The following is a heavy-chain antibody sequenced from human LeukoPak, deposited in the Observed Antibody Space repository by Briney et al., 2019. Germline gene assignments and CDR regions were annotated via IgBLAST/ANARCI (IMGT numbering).Heavy chain of an antibody. Sequence: SETLSLTCTVFGGSISGYYWSWIRQPAGKGLKWIGRIYTSGSTNYNPSLKSRVTMSVDTSKNQFSLKLSSVTVADTAVYYCARLNWNDGLHWFDPWGQGTLVTVSS. D-gene: IGHD1-1*01. J-gene: IGHJ5*02. CDR1: GGSISGYY. CDR3: ARLNWNDGLHWFDP. V-gene: IGHV4-4*07. CDR2: IYTSGST.